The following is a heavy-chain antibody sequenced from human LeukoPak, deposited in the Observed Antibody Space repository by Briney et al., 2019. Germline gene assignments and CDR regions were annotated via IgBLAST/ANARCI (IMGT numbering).Heavy chain of an antibody. CDR3: ASLRSGWGAFDI. CDR2: IYHSGST. CDR1: GGSISSGGYY. J-gene: IGHJ3*02. V-gene: IGHV4-30-2*05. Sequence: SQTLSLTCTVSGGSISSGGYYWSWIRQPPGKGLEWIGYIYHSGSTYYNPSLKSRVTISVDTSKNQFSLKLSSVTAADTAVYYCASLRSGWGAFDIWGQGTMVTVSS. D-gene: IGHD6-19*01.